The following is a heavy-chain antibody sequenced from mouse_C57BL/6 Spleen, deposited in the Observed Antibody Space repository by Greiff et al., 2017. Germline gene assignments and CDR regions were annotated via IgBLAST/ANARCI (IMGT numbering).Heavy chain of an antibody. CDR1: GYSFTDYN. CDR3: ARSLGTMIRGYFDY. J-gene: IGHJ2*01. D-gene: IGHD2-4*01. Sequence: VQLQQSGPELVKPGASVKISCKASGYSFTDYNMNWVKQSNGKSLEWIGVINPNYGTTSYNQKFKGKATLTVDQSSSTAYVQLNSLTSEDSAVYYCARSLGTMIRGYFDYWGQGTTLTVSS. V-gene: IGHV1-39*01. CDR2: INPNYGTT.